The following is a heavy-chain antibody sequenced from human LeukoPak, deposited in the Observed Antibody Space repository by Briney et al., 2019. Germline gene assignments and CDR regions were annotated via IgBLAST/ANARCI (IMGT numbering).Heavy chain of an antibody. J-gene: IGHJ4*02. D-gene: IGHD1-26*01. CDR3: ARLRSPGDFDY. CDR1: GGSFSGYY. Sequence: PSETLSLTCILYGGSFSGYYCSWIRQPPGKGLEWIGYIYYIGRTNYNPSLKSRVTMSVDTSKNQFSLRLSSVTAADTAMYCCARLRSPGDFDYWGQGTLVTVSS. V-gene: IGHV4-59*12. CDR2: IYYIGRT.